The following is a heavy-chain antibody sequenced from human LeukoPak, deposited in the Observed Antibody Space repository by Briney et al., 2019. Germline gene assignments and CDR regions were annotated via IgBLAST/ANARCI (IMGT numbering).Heavy chain of an antibody. CDR3: ARSRRMVRGVIAYFDY. CDR2: INPNSGGT. D-gene: IGHD3-10*01. Sequence: ASVKVPCKASGYTFIGYYMHWVRQAPGQGLEWMGRINPNSGGTNYAQKFQGRVTMTRDTSISTAYMELSRQRSDDTAVYYCARSRRMVRGVIAYFDYWGQGTLVTVSS. V-gene: IGHV1-2*06. J-gene: IGHJ4*02. CDR1: GYTFIGYY.